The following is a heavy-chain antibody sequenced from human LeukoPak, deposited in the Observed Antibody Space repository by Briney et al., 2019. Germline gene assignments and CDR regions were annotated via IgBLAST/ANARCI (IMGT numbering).Heavy chain of an antibody. Sequence: ASVKVSCKASGYTFTSYDINWVRQATGQGLEWMGWMNPNSGNTGYAQKFQGRVTMTRNTSISTAYMELSSLRSEDTAVYYCAKVGSSSSVNGWFDPWGQGTLVTVSS. CDR1: GYTFTSYD. J-gene: IGHJ5*02. V-gene: IGHV1-8*01. D-gene: IGHD6-6*01. CDR2: MNPNSGNT. CDR3: AKVGSSSSVNGWFDP.